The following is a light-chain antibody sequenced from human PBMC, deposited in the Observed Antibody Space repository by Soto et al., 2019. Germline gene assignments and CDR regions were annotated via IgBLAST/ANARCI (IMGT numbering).Light chain of an antibody. J-gene: IGLJ1*01. CDR3: AAWDATLDGYV. CDR1: SSNLGDNT. CDR2: SYD. Sequence: QSVLTQPPSASGTPGQRVTISCSTSSSNLGDNTVNWYQHVPGTAPKLLIYSYDQRPSGVPDRFSGSRSGTSASLAISGLQSEDEADYYCAAWDATLDGYVFRTGTKVPVL. V-gene: IGLV1-44*01.